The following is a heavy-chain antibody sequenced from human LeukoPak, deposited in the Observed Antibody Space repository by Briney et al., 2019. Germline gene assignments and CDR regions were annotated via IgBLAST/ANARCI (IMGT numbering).Heavy chain of an antibody. J-gene: IGHJ4*02. D-gene: IGHD3-9*01. Sequence: PSETLSLTCTVSGGSISNYYWSWIRQPPGKGLEWIGYVFYSGSTNYNPSLRSRVTISVDTSKNQFSLKLSSVTAADTAVYYCARGGRNYDILTGYFDYWGQGTLVTVSS. CDR2: VFYSGST. V-gene: IGHV4-59*01. CDR3: ARGGRNYDILTGYFDY. CDR1: GGSISNYY.